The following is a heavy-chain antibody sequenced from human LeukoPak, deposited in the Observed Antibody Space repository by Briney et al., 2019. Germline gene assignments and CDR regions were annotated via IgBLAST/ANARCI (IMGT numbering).Heavy chain of an antibody. CDR3: ARDRYYDFWSGYYFLNNDAFEI. CDR2: INPSGGST. D-gene: IGHD3-3*01. CDR1: GYTFTSYY. V-gene: IGHV1-46*01. J-gene: IGHJ3*02. Sequence: ASVKVSCKASGYTFTSYYMHWVRQAPGQGLEWMGIINPSGGSTSYAQKFQGRVTMTRDMSTSTVYMELSSLRSDDTAVYYCARDRYYDFWSGYYFLNNDAFEIWGQGTMVTVSS.